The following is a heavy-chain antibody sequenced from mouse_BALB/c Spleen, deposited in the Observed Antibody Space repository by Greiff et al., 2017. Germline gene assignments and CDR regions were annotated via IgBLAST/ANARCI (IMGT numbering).Heavy chain of an antibody. D-gene: IGHD2-12*01. CDR1: GFNIKDTY. CDR2: IDPANGNT. Sequence: EVKLQESGAELVKPGASVKLSCTASGFNIKDTYMHWVKQRPEQGLEWIGRIDPANGNTKYDPKFQGKATITADTSSNTAYLQLSSLTSEDTAVYYCASLYDAFDYWGQGTTLTVSS. CDR3: ASLYDAFDY. V-gene: IGHV14-3*02. J-gene: IGHJ2*01.